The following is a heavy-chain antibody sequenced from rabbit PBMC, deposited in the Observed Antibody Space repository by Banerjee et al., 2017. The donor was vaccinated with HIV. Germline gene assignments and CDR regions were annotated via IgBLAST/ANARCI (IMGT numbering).Heavy chain of an antibody. CDR2: IYAGSSGST. D-gene: IGHD4-1*01. J-gene: IGHJ4*01. CDR1: GFDFSSNA. CDR3: ARVSFGYYTYINL. V-gene: IGHV1S45*01. Sequence: QEQLEESGGDLVKPEGSLTLSCKASGFDFSSNAMCWVRQAPGKGLEWIACIYAGSSGSTYYASWAKGRFTISKTSWTTVTLQGASLTAADTATYFCARVSFGYYTYINLWGQGTRHRL.